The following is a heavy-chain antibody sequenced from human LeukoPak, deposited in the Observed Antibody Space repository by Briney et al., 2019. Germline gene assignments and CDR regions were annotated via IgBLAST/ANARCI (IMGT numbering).Heavy chain of an antibody. CDR1: GYSFANYW. V-gene: IGHV5-51*01. CDR3: ARPGVAVGGRLYYDY. CDR2: IYPGDSAT. Sequence: GESLKISCKGSGYSFANYWIGWVRQMPGKGLEWMGIIYPGDSATTYSPSFQGQVTMSADKSIGTAYLQWSSLKASDTAMYYCARPGVAVGGRLYYDYWGQGTLVTVS. D-gene: IGHD6-19*01. J-gene: IGHJ4*02.